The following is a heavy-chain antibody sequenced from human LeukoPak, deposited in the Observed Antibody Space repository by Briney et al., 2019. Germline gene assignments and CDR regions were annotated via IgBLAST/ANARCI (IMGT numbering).Heavy chain of an antibody. CDR2: IYTSGST. J-gene: IGHJ3*02. CDR3: ARTYYYDSSGYLQGCAFDI. Sequence: PSETPSLTCTVSGGSISSYYWSWIRQPAGKGLEWIGRIYTSGSTNYNPSLKSRVTMSVDTSKNQFSLKLSSVTAADTAVYYCARTYYYDSSGYLQGCAFDIWGQGTMVTVSS. CDR1: GGSISSYY. D-gene: IGHD3-22*01. V-gene: IGHV4-4*07.